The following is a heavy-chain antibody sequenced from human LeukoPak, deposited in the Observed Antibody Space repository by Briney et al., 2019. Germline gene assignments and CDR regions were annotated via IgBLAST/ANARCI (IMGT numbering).Heavy chain of an antibody. CDR1: GFTFSSHW. V-gene: IGHV3-7*03. Sequence: GGSLRLSCAGSGFTFSSHWMSWVRQAPGKGLEWVANIKQDGSEKYFVDSVKGRFTISRDNAKNSLYLQMNSLRAEDTAVYYCARGLGYSSDYWYWGQGTLVTVSS. D-gene: IGHD6-19*01. J-gene: IGHJ4*02. CDR3: ARGLGYSSDYWY. CDR2: IKQDGSEK.